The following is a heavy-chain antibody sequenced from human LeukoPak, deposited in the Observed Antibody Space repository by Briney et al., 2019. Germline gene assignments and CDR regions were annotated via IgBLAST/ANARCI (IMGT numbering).Heavy chain of an antibody. CDR1: GGSISSYY. V-gene: IGHV4-59*01. J-gene: IGHJ3*02. D-gene: IGHD2-15*01. CDR2: IYYSGDT. Sequence: SETLSLTCTVSGGSISSYYWSWIRQPPGKGLEWIGYIYYSGDTNYNPSLKSRVTISVDTSKNQFSLKLKSVTAADTAVYYCARGTYGYCSGGSCYGYAFDIWGQGTMVTVSS. CDR3: ARGTYGYCSGGSCYGYAFDI.